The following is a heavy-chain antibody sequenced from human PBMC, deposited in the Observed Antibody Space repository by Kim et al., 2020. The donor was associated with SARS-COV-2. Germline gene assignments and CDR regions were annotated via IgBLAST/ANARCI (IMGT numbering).Heavy chain of an antibody. J-gene: IGHJ6*02. Sequence: SETLSLTCAVSGGSISSSNWWSWVRQPPGKGLEWIGEIYHSGSTYYNPSLKSRATISVDKSKNQSPLKLSSVTAADTAVYYCARDCIGGWYSSLDLPLYGMDVWGQGTTVTVS. D-gene: IGHD6-19*01. CDR1: GGSISSSNW. CDR3: ARDCIGGWYSSLDLPLYGMDV. CDR2: IYHSGST. V-gene: IGHV4-4*02.